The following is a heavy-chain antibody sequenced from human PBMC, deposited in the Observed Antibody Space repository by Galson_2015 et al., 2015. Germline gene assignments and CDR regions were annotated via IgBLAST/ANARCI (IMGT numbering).Heavy chain of an antibody. V-gene: IGHV3-48*02. Sequence: SLRLSCAASGFTFSSHTISWVRQAPGKGLEWVSYISSSSATIYYADSVKGRFTISRDNAKNSLYLQMNSLRDEDTAVYYCARDPWRGSYKVFYFDYWGQGTLVTVSS. D-gene: IGHD1-26*01. CDR1: GFTFSSHT. CDR2: ISSSSATI. J-gene: IGHJ4*02. CDR3: ARDPWRGSYKVFYFDY.